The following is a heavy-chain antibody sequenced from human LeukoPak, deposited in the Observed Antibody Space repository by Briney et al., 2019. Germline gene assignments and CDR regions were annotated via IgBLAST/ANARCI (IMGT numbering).Heavy chain of an antibody. D-gene: IGHD1-1*01. CDR3: ARASGNWNNWFDP. Sequence: PSETLSLTCTVSGFSISSAYYWGWLRQPPGKGLEWIGTIYHSGSTYYSPSLKSRVTISVDTSKNQFSLKLSSVTAADTAVYYCARASGNWNNWFDPWGQGTLVTVSS. CDR1: GFSISSAYY. CDR2: IYHSGST. J-gene: IGHJ5*02. V-gene: IGHV4-38-2*02.